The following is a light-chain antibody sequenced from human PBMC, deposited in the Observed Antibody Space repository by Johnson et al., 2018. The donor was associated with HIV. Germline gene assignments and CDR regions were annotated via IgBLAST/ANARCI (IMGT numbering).Light chain of an antibody. Sequence: QSVLTQPPSVSAAPGQKVTISCSGSSSNIGNNFVSWYQQLPGTAPKLLIYANNKRPSGIADRFSASKSGTSATLGITGLQTGDEADYFCGTWDLSLNAYVFGPVTKVTVL. V-gene: IGLV1-51*02. CDR3: GTWDLSLNAYV. J-gene: IGLJ1*01. CDR2: ANN. CDR1: SSNIGNNF.